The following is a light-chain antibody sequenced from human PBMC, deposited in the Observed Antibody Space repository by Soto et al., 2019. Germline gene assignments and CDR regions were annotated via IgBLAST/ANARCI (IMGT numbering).Light chain of an antibody. J-gene: IGLJ1*01. CDR2: DVS. V-gene: IGLV2-18*02. CDR1: SSDVGSYNR. Sequence: QSVLTQPPSVSGFPGQSVTISCTGTSSDVGSYNRVSWYQQPPGTAPKLMIYDVSNRPSGVPDRFSGSKSGNTASLTISGLQAEDEADYYCSSYTSSNTYVFGTGTKVTVL. CDR3: SSYTSSNTYV.